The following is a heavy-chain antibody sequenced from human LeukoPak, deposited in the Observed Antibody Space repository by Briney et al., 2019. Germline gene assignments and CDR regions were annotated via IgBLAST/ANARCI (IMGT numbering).Heavy chain of an antibody. CDR2: IYSGGSP. Sequence: PGGSLRLSCAASGFTVSSNDMSWVRQAPGKGSEWVSVIYSGGSPYYADSVKGRFTISRDNSKNTLYLQMNSLRAEDTAVYYCARVVDHDYGDYYLDYWGQGTLVTVSS. V-gene: IGHV3-53*01. CDR3: ARVVDHDYGDYYLDY. D-gene: IGHD4-17*01. J-gene: IGHJ4*02. CDR1: GFTVSSND.